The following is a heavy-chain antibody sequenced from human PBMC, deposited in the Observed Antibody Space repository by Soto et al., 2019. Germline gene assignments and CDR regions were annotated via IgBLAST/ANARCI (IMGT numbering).Heavy chain of an antibody. CDR1: GYTFTSYD. V-gene: IGHV1-8*02. Sequence: QVQLVQSGAEVKKPGASVKVSCKASGYTFTSYDINWVRQAPGQGLEWVGWMTPNSGDTGYAQTFQGRVTLTRDTSRSTAYMELSSLTSEDTAVYYCARNLYNTESFAHWGQGTLVTVSS. CDR2: MTPNSGDT. J-gene: IGHJ4*02. CDR3: ARNLYNTESFAH. D-gene: IGHD1-20*01.